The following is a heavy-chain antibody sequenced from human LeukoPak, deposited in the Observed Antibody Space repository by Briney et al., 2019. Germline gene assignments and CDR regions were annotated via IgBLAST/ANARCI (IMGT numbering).Heavy chain of an antibody. V-gene: IGHV4-34*01. D-gene: IGHD5/OR15-5a*01. J-gene: IGHJ4*02. CDR2: INHSGGT. Sequence: SETLSLTCAVYGGSFSDFSWSWIRQPPGKGLEWIGEINHSGGTNHDPSLMSRVIMSVDTSKNQFSLKVSSVTAADTAVYYCARENIVSTRDFDCWGQGTLVTVSS. CDR1: GGSFSDFS. CDR3: ARENIVSTRDFDC.